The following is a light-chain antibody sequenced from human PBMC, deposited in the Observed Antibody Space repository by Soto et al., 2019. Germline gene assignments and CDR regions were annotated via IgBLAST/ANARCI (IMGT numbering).Light chain of an antibody. CDR2: DAS. CDR3: QHYGGMWA. J-gene: IGKJ1*01. CDR1: QSITNR. V-gene: IGKV1-5*01. Sequence: DIQMTQSPSTLSASVGDRVTITCRASQSITNRLAWYQQKPGKAPRVVIYDASSLESGVPSRFGGSGFGTEFILTINSLQPDDFATYCCQHYGGMWAFGQGTKVEVK.